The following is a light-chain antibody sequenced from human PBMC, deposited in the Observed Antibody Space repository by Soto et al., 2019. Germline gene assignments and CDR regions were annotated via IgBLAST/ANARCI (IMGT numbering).Light chain of an antibody. J-gene: IGKJ1*01. CDR2: AAS. CDR1: QSIRTY. V-gene: IGKV1-39*01. Sequence: DIQMTQSPSSLSASVGDRVTITCRASQSIRTYLNWYQQKPGKAPMLLIYAASNLQSGVPSRFSGSGSGTDFALPISSLQPEDFASYYCQQSYSSWTFGHGTRVEFK. CDR3: QQSYSSWT.